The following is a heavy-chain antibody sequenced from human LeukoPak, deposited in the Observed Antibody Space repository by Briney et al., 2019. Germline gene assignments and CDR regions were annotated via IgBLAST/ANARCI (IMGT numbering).Heavy chain of an antibody. CDR3: ALGPGPYYYYGMDV. Sequence: SETLSLTCAVYGGSFSGYYWSWIRQPPGKGLEWIGEINHSGSTNYNPSLKSRVTISVDTSKNQFSLKLSSVTAADTAVYYCALGPGPYYYYGMDVWGQGTTVTVSS. J-gene: IGHJ6*02. V-gene: IGHV4-34*01. CDR1: GGSFSGYY. CDR2: INHSGST.